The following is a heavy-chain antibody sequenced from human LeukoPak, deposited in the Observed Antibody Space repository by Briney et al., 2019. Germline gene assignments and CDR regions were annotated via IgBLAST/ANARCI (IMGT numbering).Heavy chain of an antibody. J-gene: IGHJ5*02. Sequence: SETLSLTCTVSGGSISGYYWNWIRQPPGKGLEWIGFIYCSGSTNYNPSLKSRVTISVDTSKNQFSLKLSSVTAADTAVYYCARSPPYCSSPGCYIGWFDPWGQGTLVTVSS. CDR3: ARSPPYCSSPGCYIGWFDP. V-gene: IGHV4-59*01. CDR1: GGSISGYY. CDR2: IYCSGST. D-gene: IGHD2-2*02.